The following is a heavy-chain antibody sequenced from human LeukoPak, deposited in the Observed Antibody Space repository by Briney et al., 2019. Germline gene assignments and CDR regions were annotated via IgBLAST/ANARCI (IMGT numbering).Heavy chain of an antibody. CDR3: ARDVYYGSGRTDAFDI. Sequence: SETLSLTCAVYGGSFSGYYWSWIRQPPGKGLEWIGEINHSGSTNYNPSLKSRVTISVDTSKNQFSLKLSSVTAADTAVYYCARDVYYGSGRTDAFDIWGQGTMVTVSS. V-gene: IGHV4-34*01. CDR1: GGSFSGYY. D-gene: IGHD3-10*01. J-gene: IGHJ3*02. CDR2: INHSGST.